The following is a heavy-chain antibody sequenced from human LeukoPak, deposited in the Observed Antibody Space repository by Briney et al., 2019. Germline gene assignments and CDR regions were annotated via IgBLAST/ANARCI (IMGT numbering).Heavy chain of an antibody. CDR2: IWYDGSNK. Sequence: GGSLRLSCAASGFTFRSYGMHWVRQAPGKGLQWVAVIWYDGSNKYYADSVKGRFTISRDNSKNTLSLQMNSLRAEDTAVYYCARELPPLEKYYFDYWGQGTLVTVSS. J-gene: IGHJ4*02. V-gene: IGHV3-33*01. CDR3: ARELPPLEKYYFDY. CDR1: GFTFRSYG. D-gene: IGHD3-3*01.